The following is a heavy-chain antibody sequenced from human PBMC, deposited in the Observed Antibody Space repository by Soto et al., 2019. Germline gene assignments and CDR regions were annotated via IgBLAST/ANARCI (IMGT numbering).Heavy chain of an antibody. CDR3: ASSLNYYDSSGYYYYYGMDV. CDR2: IIPIFGTA. D-gene: IGHD3-22*01. CDR1: GGTFSSYA. J-gene: IGHJ6*02. Sequence: ASVKVSCKGAGGTFSSYAISWVRQAPGQGLEWMGGIIPIFGTANYAQKFQGRVTITADESTSTAYMELSSLRSEDTAVYYCASSLNYYDSSGYYYYYGMDVWGQGTTVTVSS. V-gene: IGHV1-69*13.